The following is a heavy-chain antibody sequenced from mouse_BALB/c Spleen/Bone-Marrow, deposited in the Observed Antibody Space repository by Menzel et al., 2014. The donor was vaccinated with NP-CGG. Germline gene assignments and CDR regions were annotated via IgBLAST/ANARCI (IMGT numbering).Heavy chain of an antibody. Sequence: QVQLQQPGAELMKPGASVKISCKATGYTFSSYWIEWVKQRPGHGLVWIGEILPGSGTTNYNENFKGKATFTADTSSNTAYMQLSSLTSEDSAVYYCARDYRYDGAMDYWGQGTSVTVSS. D-gene: IGHD2-14*01. CDR2: ILPGSGTT. J-gene: IGHJ4*01. CDR1: GYTFSSYW. V-gene: IGHV1-9*01. CDR3: ARDYRYDGAMDY.